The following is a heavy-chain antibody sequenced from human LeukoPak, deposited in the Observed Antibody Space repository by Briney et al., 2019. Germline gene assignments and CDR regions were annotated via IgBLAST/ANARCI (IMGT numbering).Heavy chain of an antibody. CDR2: INPSGGST. D-gene: IGHD3-22*01. V-gene: IGHV1-46*01. Sequence: ASVKVSCKASGYTFISYGISWVRQAPGQGLEWMGIINPSGGSTTYAQRFQGRVTMTRDTSTSTVYMELSSLRSEDTAVYYCARVDPDYYDSSGSYYFDYWGQGTLVTVSS. CDR3: ARVDPDYYDSSGSYYFDY. J-gene: IGHJ4*02. CDR1: GYTFISYG.